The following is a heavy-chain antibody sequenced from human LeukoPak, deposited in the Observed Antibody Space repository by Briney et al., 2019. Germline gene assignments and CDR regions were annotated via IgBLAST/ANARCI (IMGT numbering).Heavy chain of an antibody. V-gene: IGHV4-34*01. CDR1: GGSFSGYY. Sequence: PSETLSLTCAVYGGSFSGYYWSWIRQPPGKGLEWIGEINHSGSTNYNPSLKSRVTISVDTSKNQFSPKLRSVTAADTAVYYCARGRQDVKMIVVVMAGVSYYLDVWGKGTTVTVS. J-gene: IGHJ6*03. D-gene: IGHD3-22*01. CDR2: INHSGST. CDR3: ARGRQDVKMIVVVMAGVSYYLDV.